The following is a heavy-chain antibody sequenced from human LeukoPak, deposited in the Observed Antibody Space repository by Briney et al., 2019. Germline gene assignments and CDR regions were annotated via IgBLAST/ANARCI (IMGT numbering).Heavy chain of an antibody. J-gene: IGHJ6*03. Sequence: PSETLSLTCTVSGGSISSYYWSWIRQPPGKGLEWIGYIYYSGRTYYNPSLKSRVTISVDTSKNQFSLKLSSVTAADTAVYYCARDSNSHYYYYFYMDVWGKGTTVTVSS. CDR3: ARDSNSHYYYYFYMDV. CDR2: IYYSGRT. V-gene: IGHV4-59*01. CDR1: GGSISSYY. D-gene: IGHD4-11*01.